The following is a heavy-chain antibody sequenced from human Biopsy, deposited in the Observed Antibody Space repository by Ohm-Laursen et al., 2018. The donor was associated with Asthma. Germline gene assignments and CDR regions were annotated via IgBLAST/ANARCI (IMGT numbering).Heavy chain of an antibody. Sequence: SLRLSCAASGFTFSSYWMSWVRQAPGKGLEWVANIKQDGSEKYYVDSVKGRFTISRDNAKNSLYLQMNSLRAEDTAVYYCARDRPIIMVRGVIITFDPWGQGTLVTVSS. D-gene: IGHD3-10*01. V-gene: IGHV3-7*05. CDR2: IKQDGSEK. CDR1: GFTFSSYW. J-gene: IGHJ5*02. CDR3: ARDRPIIMVRGVIITFDP.